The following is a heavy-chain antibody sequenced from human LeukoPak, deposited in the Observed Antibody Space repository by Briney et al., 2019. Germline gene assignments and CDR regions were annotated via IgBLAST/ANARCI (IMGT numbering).Heavy chain of an antibody. D-gene: IGHD3-10*01. CDR2: ISYDGSNK. V-gene: IGHV3-30*03. CDR1: GFTFSSYG. CDR3: ARAHMVRGPGVWWFDP. Sequence: PGRSLRLSCAASGFTFSSYGMHWVRQAPGKGLEWVAVISYDGSNKYYADSVKGRFTISRDNSKNTLYLQMNSLRAEDTAVYYCARAHMVRGPGVWWFDPWGQGTLVTVSS. J-gene: IGHJ5*02.